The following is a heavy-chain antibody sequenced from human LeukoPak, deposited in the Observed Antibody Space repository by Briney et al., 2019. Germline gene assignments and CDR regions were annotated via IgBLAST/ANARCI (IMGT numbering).Heavy chain of an antibody. D-gene: IGHD2-2*01. V-gene: IGHV4-31*03. CDR1: GGSISSGGYY. CDR3: ARPIVVVPAAMRDGMDV. CDR2: IYYSGST. Sequence: SETLSLTCTVSGGSISSGGYYWSWIRQHPGKGLEWIGYIYYSGSTYYNPSLKSRVTISVDTSKNQFSLKLSSVTAADTAVYYCARPIVVVPAAMRDGMDVWGKGTTVTVSS. J-gene: IGHJ6*04.